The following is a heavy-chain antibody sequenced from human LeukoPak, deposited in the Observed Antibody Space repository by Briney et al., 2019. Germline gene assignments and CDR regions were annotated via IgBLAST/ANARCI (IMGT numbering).Heavy chain of an antibody. CDR2: IIPIFGTA. CDR1: GGTFSSYA. J-gene: IGHJ4*02. V-gene: IGHV1-69*13. D-gene: IGHD5-18*01. Sequence: SVKVSCKASGGTFSSYAISWVRQAPGQGLEWMGGIIPIFGTANYAQKFQGRVTITADESTSTAYMELSSLRSEDTAVYYCARAAAGYSYGYLALGYWGQGTLVTVSS. CDR3: ARAAAGYSYGYLALGY.